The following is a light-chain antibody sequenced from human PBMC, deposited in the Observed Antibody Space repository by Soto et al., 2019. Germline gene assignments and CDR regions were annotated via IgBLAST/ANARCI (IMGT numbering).Light chain of an antibody. CDR3: CSYAGSRTL. CDR2: EVT. CDR1: SSDIGTYDL. Sequence: QSVLTQPASVSGSPGQSVTISCSGSSSDIGTYDLVSWYQQHPGKAPKVLIYEVTKRPSGLSDRFSGSKSGNTASLTISGLQAEDEATYFCCSYAGSRTLFGGGTKVTVL. V-gene: IGLV2-23*02. J-gene: IGLJ2*01.